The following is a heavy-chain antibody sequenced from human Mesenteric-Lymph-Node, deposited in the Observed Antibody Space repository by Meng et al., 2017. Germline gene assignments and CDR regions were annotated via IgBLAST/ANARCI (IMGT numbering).Heavy chain of an antibody. CDR2: IYTSGST. CDR3: ARKRAAAGRMEPDDAFDI. D-gene: IGHD6-13*01. V-gene: IGHV4-61*02. Sequence: SETLSLTCTVSGGSISSGSYYWSWIRQPAGKGLEWIGRIYTSGSTNYNPSLKSRVTISVDTSKNQFSLKLSSVTAADTAVYYCARKRAAAGRMEPDDAFDIWGQGTMVTVSS. CDR1: GGSISSGSYY. J-gene: IGHJ3*02.